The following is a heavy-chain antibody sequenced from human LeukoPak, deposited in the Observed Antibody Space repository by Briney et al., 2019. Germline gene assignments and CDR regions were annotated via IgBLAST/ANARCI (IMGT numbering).Heavy chain of an antibody. CDR3: ARGMQQLYHFDS. J-gene: IGHJ4*02. V-gene: IGHV4-59*07. D-gene: IGHD6-13*01. Sequence: TDTLSLTCAVSGGSISSYYWSWIRQPPGKGLEWIGYIYYSGSTNYNPSLKSRVTISVDTSKNQFSLKLSSVTAADTAVYYCARGMQQLYHFDSWGRGTLVTVSS. CDR2: IYYSGST. CDR1: GGSISSYY.